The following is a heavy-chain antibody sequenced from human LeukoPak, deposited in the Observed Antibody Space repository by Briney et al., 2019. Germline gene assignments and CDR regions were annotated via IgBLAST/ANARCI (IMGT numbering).Heavy chain of an antibody. CDR1: GYAFTEHY. CDR3: ARDVGYSSSYNWFDP. V-gene: IGHV1-2*02. D-gene: IGHD6-13*01. Sequence: GASVKVSCKASGYAFTEHYINWVRQAPGQGLEWMGWINPSKGGTKYAPKFQGRVTMTRDMSISTAYMELSRLRSDDTAVYYCARDVGYSSSYNWFDPWGQGTLVTVSS. J-gene: IGHJ5*02. CDR2: INPSKGGT.